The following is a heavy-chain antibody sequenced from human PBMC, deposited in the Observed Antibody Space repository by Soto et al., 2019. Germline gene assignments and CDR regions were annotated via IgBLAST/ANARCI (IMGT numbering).Heavy chain of an antibody. CDR3: ARRIASGYYDFWSGQLDY. J-gene: IGHJ4*01. V-gene: IGHV1-69*12. CDR2: IIPIFGTA. CDR1: GGTFSSFA. Sequence: QVQLVQSGAEVKKPGSSVKVSCKASGGTFSSFAISWVRQAPGQGLEWMGGIIPIFGTANYAQKFRGRVTITADESTSTAYMELSSLRSEDTAVYYCARRIASGYYDFWSGQLDYWGHGTLVTVSS. D-gene: IGHD3-3*01.